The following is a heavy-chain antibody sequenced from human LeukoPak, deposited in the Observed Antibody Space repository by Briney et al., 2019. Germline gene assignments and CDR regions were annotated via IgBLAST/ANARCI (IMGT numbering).Heavy chain of an antibody. Sequence: PGGSLRLSCAASGFTFSSYAMSWVRQAPGKGLEWVSAISGSGGSTYYADSVKGRFTISRDNSKNTLYLQMNSLRAEDTAVYYCAKGRIFNWNDLDAFDIWGQGTMVTVSS. CDR3: AKGRIFNWNDLDAFDI. CDR2: ISGSGGST. V-gene: IGHV3-23*01. CDR1: GFTFSSYA. J-gene: IGHJ3*02. D-gene: IGHD1-20*01.